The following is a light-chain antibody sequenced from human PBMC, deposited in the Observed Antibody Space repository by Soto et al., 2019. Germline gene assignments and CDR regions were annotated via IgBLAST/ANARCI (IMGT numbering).Light chain of an antibody. V-gene: IGKV4-1*01. CDR3: QQYYDTPLT. Sequence: DIVMTQSPDSLAVSLGERATINCKSSQSVLYSSNNKNYLAWYQQKPGQPPKLLIYWASTRESGVPDRFSGSGSGTDFTLIISSLQAEDVAVYYCQQYYDTPLTFGGGTKVENK. CDR1: QSVLYSSNNKNY. J-gene: IGKJ4*01. CDR2: WAS.